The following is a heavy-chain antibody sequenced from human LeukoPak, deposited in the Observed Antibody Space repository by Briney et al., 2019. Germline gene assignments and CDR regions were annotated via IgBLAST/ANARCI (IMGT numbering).Heavy chain of an antibody. CDR2: IIPIFGTA. V-gene: IGHV1-69*13. CDR3: GSDIAARPGAFDI. CDR1: GGTFSSYA. Sequence: SVKVSCKASGGTFSSYAISWVRQAPGQGLEWMGGIIPIFGTANYAQKFQGRVTITADESTSTAYMELSSLRSEDTAVYCCGSDIAARPGAFDIWGQGTMVTVSS. D-gene: IGHD6-6*01. J-gene: IGHJ3*02.